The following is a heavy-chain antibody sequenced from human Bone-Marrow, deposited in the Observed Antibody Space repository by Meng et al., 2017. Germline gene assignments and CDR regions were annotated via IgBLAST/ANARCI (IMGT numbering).Heavy chain of an antibody. CDR1: GGSISSYY. CDR2: IYYSGST. D-gene: IGHD3-3*01. V-gene: IGHV4-59*01. J-gene: IGHJ6*02. Sequence: GSLRLSCTVSGGSISSYYWSWIRQPPGKGLEWIGYIYYSGSTNYNPSLKSRVTISVDTSKNQFSLKLSSVTAADTAVYYCARDRYYYDFWSGYPGKWWYYYYGMDVWGQGTTGTVSS. CDR3: ARDRYYYDFWSGYPGKWWYYYYGMDV.